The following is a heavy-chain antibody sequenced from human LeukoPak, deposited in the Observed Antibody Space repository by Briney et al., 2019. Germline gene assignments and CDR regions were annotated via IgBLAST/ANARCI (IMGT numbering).Heavy chain of an antibody. Sequence: SVKVSCKASGDSFGTYGTTWVRQAPGEGLEWMGGLNPIFGSAQYAQKFQGRVTITMDVSARTVYMELSSLRSEDTTIYYCARDFGSGVFDPWGQGTLVTVSS. J-gene: IGHJ5*02. V-gene: IGHV1-69*05. CDR1: GDSFGTYG. CDR2: LNPIFGSA. D-gene: IGHD3-10*01. CDR3: ARDFGSGVFDP.